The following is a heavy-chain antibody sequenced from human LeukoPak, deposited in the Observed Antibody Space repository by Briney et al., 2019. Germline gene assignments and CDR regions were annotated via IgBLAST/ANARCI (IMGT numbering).Heavy chain of an antibody. CDR2: IYTSGII. Sequence: SETLSLTCTVSGGSIRSYNYYWSWIRQPAGKGLEWIGRIYTSGIINYNPSLESRVTISIDTSKSEFSLKLSSVTAADTAVYYCARGRVVVAAIGSGMDVWGQGTTVTASS. CDR1: GGSIRSYNYY. CDR3: ARGRVVVAAIGSGMDV. J-gene: IGHJ6*02. V-gene: IGHV4-61*02. D-gene: IGHD2-15*01.